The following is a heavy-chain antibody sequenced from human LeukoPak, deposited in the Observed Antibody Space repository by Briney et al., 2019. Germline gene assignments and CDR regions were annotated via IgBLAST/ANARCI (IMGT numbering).Heavy chain of an antibody. V-gene: IGHV1-46*01. CDR2: INPSGGST. CDR1: GYNFISYY. J-gene: IGHJ6*02. D-gene: IGHD2-8*01. CDR3: AREDVVLVDAVRYYYYGMDV. Sequence: GASVKVSCKASGYNFISYYMHWVRQAPGQGLEWMGIINPSGGSTSYAQKFQDRVTMTRDTSTSTVYMELSSLKSGDTAVYYCAREDVVLVDAVRYYYYGMDVWGQGTTVTVS.